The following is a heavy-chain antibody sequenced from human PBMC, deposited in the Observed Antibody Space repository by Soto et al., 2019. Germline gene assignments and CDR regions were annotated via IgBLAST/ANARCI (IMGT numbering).Heavy chain of an antibody. CDR1: GFTFSSYG. CDR2: ISYDGSNK. CDR3: AKGRGIQLWTTFDY. J-gene: IGHJ4*02. D-gene: IGHD5-18*01. Sequence: AGGSLRLSCAASGFTFSSYGMHWVHQAPGKGLEWVAVISYDGSNKYYADSVKGRFTISRDNSKNTLYLQMNSLRAEDTAVYYCAKGRGIQLWTTFDYWGQGTLVTVSS. V-gene: IGHV3-30*18.